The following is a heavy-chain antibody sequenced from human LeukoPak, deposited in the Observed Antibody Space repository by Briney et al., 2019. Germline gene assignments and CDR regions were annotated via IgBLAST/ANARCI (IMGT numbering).Heavy chain of an antibody. CDR1: GFTFSSYG. D-gene: IGHD3-22*01. CDR3: AKLYDGDSSVNDY. Sequence: GGSLRLSCAPSGFTFSSYGMHWVRQAPGKGLEWVAFIRNDGSIRYYADSLKGRFTISRDNSKNTLYLQMSSLRVDDTAVYYCAKLYDGDSSVNDYWGQGTLVTVSS. V-gene: IGHV3-30*02. CDR2: IRNDGSIR. J-gene: IGHJ4*02.